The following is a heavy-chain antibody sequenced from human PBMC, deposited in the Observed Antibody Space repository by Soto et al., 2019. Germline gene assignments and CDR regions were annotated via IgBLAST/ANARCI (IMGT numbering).Heavy chain of an antibody. V-gene: IGHV3-33*01. CDR3: ARDSDSSWYPGNWFDP. J-gene: IGHJ5*02. D-gene: IGHD6-13*01. CDR1: GFTFSSYG. CDR2: IWYDGSNK. Sequence: QVQLVESGGGVVQPGRSLRLSCAASGFTFSSYGMHWVRQAPGKGLEWVAVIWYDGSNKYYADSVKGRFTISRDNSKNTLYLQMNSRRAEDTAVYYCARDSDSSWYPGNWFDPWGQGTLVTVSS.